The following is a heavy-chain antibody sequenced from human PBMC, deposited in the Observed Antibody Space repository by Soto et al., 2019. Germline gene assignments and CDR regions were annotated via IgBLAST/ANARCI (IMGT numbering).Heavy chain of an antibody. J-gene: IGHJ5*02. Sequence: QVQLVQSGAEVKKPGSSVKVSCKASGGTFSSYTISWVRQAPGQGLEWMGRIIPILGIANYAQKFQGRVTITADKSTSTAYMELSSLRSDDTAVYYCARDHRGYCSGGSCYNWFDPWGQGTLVTVSS. D-gene: IGHD2-15*01. CDR1: GGTFSSYT. CDR2: IIPILGIA. CDR3: ARDHRGYCSGGSCYNWFDP. V-gene: IGHV1-69*08.